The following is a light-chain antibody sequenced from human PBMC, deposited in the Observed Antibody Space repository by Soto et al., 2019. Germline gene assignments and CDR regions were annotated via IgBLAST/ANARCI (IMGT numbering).Light chain of an antibody. Sequence: EIMMTQSPATLSVSPGESATLSCRASQSVSINLAWYQQKPDQVPRLLIYGASSRATGIPARFSGSGSGTDFTLTISSLQSEDFAVYYCQQYNNWPLTFGGGTKVDIK. J-gene: IGKJ4*01. CDR3: QQYNNWPLT. CDR1: QSVSIN. CDR2: GAS. V-gene: IGKV3-15*01.